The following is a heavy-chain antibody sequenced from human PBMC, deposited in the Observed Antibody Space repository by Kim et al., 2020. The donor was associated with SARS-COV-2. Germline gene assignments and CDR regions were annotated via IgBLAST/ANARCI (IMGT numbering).Heavy chain of an antibody. CDR3: ARGPYGDYGD. CDR2: IYYSGST. D-gene: IGHD4-17*01. J-gene: IGHJ4*02. Sequence: SETLSLTCTVSGGSISSYYWSWIRQPPGKGLEWIGYIYYSGSTNYNPSLKSRVTISVDTSKNQFSLKLSSVTAADTAVYYCARGPYGDYGDWGQGTLVT. CDR1: GGSISSYY. V-gene: IGHV4-59*01.